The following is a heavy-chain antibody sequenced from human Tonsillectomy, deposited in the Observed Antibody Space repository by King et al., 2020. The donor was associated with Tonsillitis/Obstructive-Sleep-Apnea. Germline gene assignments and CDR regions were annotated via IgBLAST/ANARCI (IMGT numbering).Heavy chain of an antibody. D-gene: IGHD3-3*01. CDR3: ARPSDFWSGYSY. J-gene: IGHJ4*02. Sequence: VQLVESGGGLVKPGGSLRLSCEASGFTFSDYYMSWIRQAPGKGLEWVSYISSSSSYTNYADSVKGRFTISRDNAKNSLYLQMNSLRAEDTAVYYCARPSDFWSGYSYWGQGTLVTVSS. CDR1: GFTFSDYY. CDR2: ISSSSSYT. V-gene: IGHV3-11*05.